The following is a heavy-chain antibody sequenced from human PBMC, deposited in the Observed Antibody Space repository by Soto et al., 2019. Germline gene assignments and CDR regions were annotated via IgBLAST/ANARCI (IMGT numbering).Heavy chain of an antibody. CDR2: IYPGDSDT. D-gene: IGHD2-2*01. J-gene: IGHJ6*02. V-gene: IGHV5-51*01. CDR1: VYNFTSYW. Sequence: GESLKISVKVSVYNFTSYWIGWVRQSPGKGLEWIVIIYPGDSDTRYSPSFQGQVTISADKSISTAYLQWSSLKASDTAMYYCARHYCSSTSCYPVYYYYYGMDVWGQGTTVTVSS. CDR3: ARHYCSSTSCYPVYYYYYGMDV.